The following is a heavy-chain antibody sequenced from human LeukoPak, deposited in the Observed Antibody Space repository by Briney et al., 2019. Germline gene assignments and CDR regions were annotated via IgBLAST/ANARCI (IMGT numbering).Heavy chain of an antibody. Sequence: GGSLRLSCAASGFTFSSYEMNWVRQAPGKGLEWVSYISSSGSTIYYADSVKGRFTISRDNAKNSLYLQMNSLRAEDTAVYYCARATTVTTYYYYYMDVWGKGTTVTISS. J-gene: IGHJ6*03. CDR2: ISSSGSTI. CDR1: GFTFSSYE. D-gene: IGHD4-17*01. V-gene: IGHV3-48*03. CDR3: ARATTVTTYYYYYMDV.